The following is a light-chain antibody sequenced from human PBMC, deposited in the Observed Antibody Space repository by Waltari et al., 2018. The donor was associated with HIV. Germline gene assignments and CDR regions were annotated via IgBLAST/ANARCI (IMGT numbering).Light chain of an antibody. CDR1: SSTIGSNP. V-gene: IGLV1-44*01. CDR3: AAWDDSLNGVV. J-gene: IGLJ2*01. Sequence: QSVLTQPPSASGTPGQRVPISCSGSSSTIGSNPVNWYQQLPGTAPKLPIYSNNQRPSGVPDRFSGSKSGTSASLAISGLQSEDEADYYCAAWDDSLNGVVFGGGTKLTVL. CDR2: SNN.